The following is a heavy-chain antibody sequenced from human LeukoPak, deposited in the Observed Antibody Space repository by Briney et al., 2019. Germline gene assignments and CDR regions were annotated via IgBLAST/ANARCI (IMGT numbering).Heavy chain of an antibody. V-gene: IGHV4-34*01. CDR2: INHSGST. CDR3: ATVGRLEGAAFDY. D-gene: IGHD1-26*01. J-gene: IGHJ4*02. CDR1: GGSFSGYY. Sequence: PSETLSLTCAVYGGSFSGYYWSWIRQPPGKGLEWIGEINHSGSTNYNPSLKRRVTISVDTSKNQFSLKLSSVTAADTAVYYCATVGRLEGAAFDYWGQGTLVTVSS.